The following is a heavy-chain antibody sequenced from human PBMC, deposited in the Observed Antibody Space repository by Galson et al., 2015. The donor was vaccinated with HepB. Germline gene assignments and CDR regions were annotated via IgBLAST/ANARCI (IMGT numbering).Heavy chain of an antibody. V-gene: IGHV3-30*18. J-gene: IGHJ6*03. D-gene: IGHD3-3*01. Sequence: SLRLSCAASGFTFSSYGMHWVRQAPGKGLEWVAVISYDGSNKYYADSVKGRFTISRDNSKNTLYLQMNSLRAEDTAVYYCAKDGGNYDFWSGHYYYCYYMDVWGKGTTVTVSS. CDR3: AKDGGNYDFWSGHYYYCYYMDV. CDR1: GFTFSSYG. CDR2: ISYDGSNK.